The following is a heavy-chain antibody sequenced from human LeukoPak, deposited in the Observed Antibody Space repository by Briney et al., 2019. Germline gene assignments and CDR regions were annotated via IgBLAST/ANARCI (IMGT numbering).Heavy chain of an antibody. Sequence: PGRSLRLSCAAAGFTFGSYDMHWVRQAPSKGLEWVAVMWSDGSNKYHADSVKGRFTISRDNSKNTLYLQMNSLRAEDTAVYYCARNSALDYWGQGTLVTVSS. D-gene: IGHD2/OR15-2a*01. V-gene: IGHV3-33*01. CDR1: GFTFGSYD. CDR3: ARNSALDY. CDR2: MWSDGSNK. J-gene: IGHJ4*02.